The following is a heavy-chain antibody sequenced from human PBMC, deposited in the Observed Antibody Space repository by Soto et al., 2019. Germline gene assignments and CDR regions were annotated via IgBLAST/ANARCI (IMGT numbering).Heavy chain of an antibody. D-gene: IGHD3-10*01. V-gene: IGHV4-4*07. CDR3: ARGPTLATMVRGVIITGYYYYGMDV. J-gene: IGHJ6*02. CDR1: GGSISSYY. Sequence: SETLSLTCTVSGGSISSYYWSWIRQPAGKGLEWIGRIYTSGSTNYNPSLKSRVTMSVDTSKNQFSLKLSSVTAADTAVYYCARGPTLATMVRGVIITGYYYYGMDVWDQGTTVTVSS. CDR2: IYTSGST.